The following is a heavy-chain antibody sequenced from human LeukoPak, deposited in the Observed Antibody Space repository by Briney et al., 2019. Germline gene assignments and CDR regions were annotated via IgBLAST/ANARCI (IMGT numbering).Heavy chain of an antibody. CDR3: AKSSIAARKEDWFDP. CDR1: GFTFSSYG. D-gene: IGHD6-6*01. V-gene: IGHV3-30*02. CDR2: IRYDGSNK. J-gene: IGHJ5*02. Sequence: GGSLRLSCAASGFTFSSYGMHWVRQAPGKGLEWVAFIRYDGSNKYYADSVKGRFTISRDNSKNTLYLQMNSPRAEDTAVYYCAKSSIAARKEDWFDPWGQGTLVTVSS.